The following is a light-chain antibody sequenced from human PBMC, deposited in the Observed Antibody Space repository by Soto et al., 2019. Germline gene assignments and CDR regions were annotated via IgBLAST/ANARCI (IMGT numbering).Light chain of an antibody. CDR1: QSVRSNY. CDR2: GAS. CDR3: HQYGSSPPRT. Sequence: EIVLTQSPGTLSLSPGERATLSCRASQSVRSNYLAWYQHKPGQAPRLLIYGASSRATGIPDRFSGSGSGTDFTLTISRLEPEDFAMYYCHQYGSSPPRTFGQGTKLEIK. V-gene: IGKV3-20*01. J-gene: IGKJ2*01.